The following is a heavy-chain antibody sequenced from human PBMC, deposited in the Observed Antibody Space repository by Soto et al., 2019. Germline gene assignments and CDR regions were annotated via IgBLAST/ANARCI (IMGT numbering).Heavy chain of an antibody. Sequence: ASVKVSCKASGYTLTGYYMHWVRQAPGQGLEWMGWINPNSGGTNYAQKFQGWVTMTRDTSISTAYMELSRLRSDDTAVYYCVREYSNYDFDYWGQETLVTVSS. D-gene: IGHD4-4*01. CDR1: GYTLTGYY. CDR3: VREYSNYDFDY. J-gene: IGHJ4*02. CDR2: INPNSGGT. V-gene: IGHV1-2*04.